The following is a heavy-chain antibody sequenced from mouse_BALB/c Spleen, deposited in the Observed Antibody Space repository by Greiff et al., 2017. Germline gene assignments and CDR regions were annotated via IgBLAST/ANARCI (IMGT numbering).Heavy chain of an antibody. V-gene: IGHV1-7*01. D-gene: IGHD2-4*01. J-gene: IGHJ3*01. CDR1: GYTFTSYW. Sequence: QVQLQQSGAELAKPGASVKMSCKASGYTFTSYWMHWVKQRPGQGLEWIGYINPSTGYTEYNQKFKDKATLTADKPSSTAYMQLSSLTSEDSAVYYCARYYDYDEAYWGQGTLVTVSA. CDR3: ARYYDYDEAY. CDR2: INPSTGYT.